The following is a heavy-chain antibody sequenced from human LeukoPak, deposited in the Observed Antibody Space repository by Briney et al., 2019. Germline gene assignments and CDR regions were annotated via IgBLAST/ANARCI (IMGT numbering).Heavy chain of an antibody. J-gene: IGHJ4*02. D-gene: IGHD5-12*01. CDR1: RFTFSSYT. CDR3: ARDDEATGFDY. V-gene: IGHV3-48*01. CDR2: ISSSSSTI. Sequence: GGSLRLSCSASRFTFSSYTMNWVRQAPGKGLEWASYISSSSSTIYYADSEKGRFTISRDNAKNSLYLQMNSLRAEDTAVYYCARDDEATGFDYWGQGTLVTVSS.